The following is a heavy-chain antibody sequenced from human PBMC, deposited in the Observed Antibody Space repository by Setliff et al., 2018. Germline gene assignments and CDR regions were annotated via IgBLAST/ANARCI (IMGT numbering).Heavy chain of an antibody. CDR3: ARMSGFQYMDV. Sequence: TLSLTCTVSGGSVGSDFSYWTWIRQSDGKGLEWIGQIYTTWSTNYNPSLKSRVTISLDTSKNQFSLSLSSVTAADTAVYYCARMSGFQYMDVWGKGTTVTVSS. CDR1: GGSVGSDFSY. D-gene: IGHD3-3*01. J-gene: IGHJ6*03. V-gene: IGHV4-61*09. CDR2: IYTTWST.